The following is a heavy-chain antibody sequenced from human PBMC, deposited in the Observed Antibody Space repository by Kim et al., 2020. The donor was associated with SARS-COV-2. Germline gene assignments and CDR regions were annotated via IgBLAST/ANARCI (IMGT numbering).Heavy chain of an antibody. J-gene: IGHJ6*02. V-gene: IGHV1-69*13. CDR2: IIPIFETP. CDR1: GATFSSYH. D-gene: IGHD2-15*01. Sequence: SVKVSCKASGATFSSYHISWVRQAPGQGLEWMGGIIPIFETPNYAQKFQVRVTITADESTSTAYMELRSLRSDDTAVYYCATIAGANRRRSGMDVWGQGTTVTVSS. CDR3: ATIAGANRRRSGMDV.